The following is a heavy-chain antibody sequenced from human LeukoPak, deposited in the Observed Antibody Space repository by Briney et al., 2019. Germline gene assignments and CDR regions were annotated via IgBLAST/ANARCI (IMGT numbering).Heavy chain of an antibody. Sequence: GGSLRLSCAASGFSVSSNHMSWVRQAPGKGLEWVSDICSGGSTDYTDSVNCRFTISRDISKNTMYLQMNSLRAEDTAVYYCARGRPADSSGYYGILDYWGQGTLVTVSS. CDR1: GFSVSSNH. CDR2: ICSGGST. J-gene: IGHJ4*02. D-gene: IGHD3-22*01. CDR3: ARGRPADSSGYYGILDY. V-gene: IGHV3-53*01.